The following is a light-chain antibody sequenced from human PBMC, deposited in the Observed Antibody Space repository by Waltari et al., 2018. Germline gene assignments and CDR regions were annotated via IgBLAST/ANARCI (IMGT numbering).Light chain of an antibody. V-gene: IGLV1-47*01. J-gene: IGLJ2*01. CDR3: AAWHNSLSAS. Sequence: QSVLTQPPSASRPPGQRVTISCSGSTSNIGSYYVSWYPQLPGTAPKRLIYRNNQRPSGVPDRFSGSKSGTSASLAISGLRSEDEADYYCAAWHNSLSASFGGGTKLTVL. CDR2: RNN. CDR1: TSNIGSYY.